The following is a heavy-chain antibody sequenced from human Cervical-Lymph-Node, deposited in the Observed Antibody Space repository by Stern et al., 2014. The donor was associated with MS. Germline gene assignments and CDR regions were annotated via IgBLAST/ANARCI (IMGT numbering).Heavy chain of an antibody. V-gene: IGHV1-2*02. CDR3: ARISLGSGIDD. D-gene: IGHD1-26*01. J-gene: IGHJ4*02. CDR1: GNTFNGYS. Sequence: VQLVQSGAEVKKPGASVKVSCKTSGNTFNGYSIYWVRQAPGQGLEWMGWTNPNSGATNDAQRFQDRVSLTSDTSNSLAYMELDRLTSGDTAVYYCARISLGSGIDDWGQGSLVTVSS. CDR2: TNPNSGAT.